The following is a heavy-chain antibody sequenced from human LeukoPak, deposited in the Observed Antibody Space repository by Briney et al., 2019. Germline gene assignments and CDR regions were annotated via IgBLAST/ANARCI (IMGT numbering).Heavy chain of an antibody. CDR2: INHSGST. Sequence: SETLSLTCAVYGGSFSGYYWSWIRQPPGKGLEWIGEINHSGSTNYNPSLKSRVTISVDTSKNRFSLKLSSVTAADTAVYYCARSAYDILTGYIGWGQGTLVTVSS. J-gene: IGHJ4*02. V-gene: IGHV4-34*01. CDR3: ARSAYDILTGYIG. CDR1: GGSFSGYY. D-gene: IGHD3-9*01.